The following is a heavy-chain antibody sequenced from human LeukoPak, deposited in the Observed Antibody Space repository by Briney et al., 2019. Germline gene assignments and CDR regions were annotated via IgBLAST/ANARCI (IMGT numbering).Heavy chain of an antibody. CDR2: IYYSGST. Sequence: NPSETLSLTCTVSGGSISSSSNYWGWIRQPPGKGLEWIGSIYYSGSTYYNPSLKSRVTISVDTSKNQFSLKLSSVTAADTAVYNRARQEALGSNWFDPWGQGTLVTVSS. CDR3: ARQEALGSNWFDP. J-gene: IGHJ5*02. CDR1: GGSISSSSNY. D-gene: IGHD1-26*01. V-gene: IGHV4-39*01.